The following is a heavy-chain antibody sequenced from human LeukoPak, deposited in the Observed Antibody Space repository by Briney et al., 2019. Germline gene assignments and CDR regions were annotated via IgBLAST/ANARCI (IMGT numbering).Heavy chain of an antibody. D-gene: IGHD5-12*01. CDR2: ISGSGGST. V-gene: IGHV3-23*01. CDR3: AKSGYSGYDSGGYVY. Sequence: GGSLRLSCAASGFTFSSYAMSWVRQAPGKGLEWVSAISGSGGSTYYADSVKGRFTISRDNSKNTLYLQMNSLRAEDTAVYYCAKSGYSGYDSGGYVYWGQGTLVTVSS. CDR1: GFTFSSYA. J-gene: IGHJ4*02.